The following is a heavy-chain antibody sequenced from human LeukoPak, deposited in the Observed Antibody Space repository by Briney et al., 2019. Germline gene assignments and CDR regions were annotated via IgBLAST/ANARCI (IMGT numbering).Heavy chain of an antibody. J-gene: IGHJ4*02. CDR2: IYSGGST. CDR3: PKSSVSLGYCIY. CDR1: RLPVSSHH. Sequence: GGSLRLSCAASRLPVSSHHLTWVRQAPGKGLEWVSVIYSGGSTYYADSVKGRFTISRDNSKNTLYLQMNSLRAEDTAVYYCPKSSVSLGYCIYWGQGTLVTVSS. V-gene: IGHV3-53*01. D-gene: IGHD2-15*01.